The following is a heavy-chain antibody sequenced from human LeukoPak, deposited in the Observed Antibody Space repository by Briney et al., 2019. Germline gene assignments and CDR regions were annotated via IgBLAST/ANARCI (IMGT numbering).Heavy chain of an antibody. CDR1: GYTFTDNH. CDR3: VPTNWNDFYFDY. CDR2: INPNSGGT. J-gene: IGHJ4*02. V-gene: IGHV1-2*02. Sequence: GASVKVSCKASGYTFTDNHMYWIRQAPGQGPECMGWINPNSGGTNYAQKFQGRITMTRDTSISTAYVELSRLRSDDTAVYYCVPTNWNDFYFDYWGQGTLVTVSS. D-gene: IGHD1-20*01.